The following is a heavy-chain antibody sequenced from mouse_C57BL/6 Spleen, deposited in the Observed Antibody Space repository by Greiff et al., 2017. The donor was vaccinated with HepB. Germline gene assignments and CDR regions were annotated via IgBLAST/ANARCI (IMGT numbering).Heavy chain of an antibody. CDR1: GFTFSSYA. CDR2: ISYGGSYT. D-gene: IGHD1-1*01. CDR3: ARGGEYYGSSYEVYAMDY. V-gene: IGHV5-4*01. Sequence: EVQRVESGGGLVKPGGSLKLSCAASGFTFSSYAMSWVRQTPEKRLEWVATISYGGSYTYYPDNVKGRFTISRDNAKNNLYLQMSHLKSEDTAMYYCARGGEYYGSSYEVYAMDYWGQGTSVTVSS. J-gene: IGHJ4*01.